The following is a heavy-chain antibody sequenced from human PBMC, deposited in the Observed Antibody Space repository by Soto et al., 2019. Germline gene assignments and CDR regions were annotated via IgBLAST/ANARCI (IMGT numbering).Heavy chain of an antibody. V-gene: IGHV4-59*01. D-gene: IGHD6-13*01. Sequence: KASETLSLTCTVSAGSLTNNYWSWVRQPPGQGLEWLGYIYYTGSTNYNPSLESRVTISVDTSKNQFSLRLTSVTAADTAVYYCARTSSTWLIFDYWGQGALVTVSS. CDR2: IYYTGST. CDR1: AGSLTNNY. CDR3: ARTSSTWLIFDY. J-gene: IGHJ4*02.